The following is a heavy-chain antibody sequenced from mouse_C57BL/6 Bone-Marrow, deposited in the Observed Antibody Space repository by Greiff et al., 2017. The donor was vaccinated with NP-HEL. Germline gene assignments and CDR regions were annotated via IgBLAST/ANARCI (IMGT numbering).Heavy chain of an antibody. CDR2: ISDGGSYT. CDR1: GFTFSSYA. V-gene: IGHV5-4*03. J-gene: IGHJ4*01. CDR3: ARASYYPYAMDY. D-gene: IGHD1-1*01. Sequence: DVMLVESGGGLVKPGGSLKLSCAASGFTFSSYAMSWVRQTPEKRLEWVATISDGGSYTYYPDNVKGRFTISRDNAKNNLYLQMSHLKSEDTAMYYCARASYYPYAMDYWGQGTSVTVSS.